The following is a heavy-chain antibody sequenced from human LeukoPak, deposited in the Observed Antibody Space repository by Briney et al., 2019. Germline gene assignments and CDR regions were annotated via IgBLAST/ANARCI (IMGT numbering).Heavy chain of an antibody. V-gene: IGHV3-23*01. CDR2: ISGSGGST. CDR3: AKDQGIAAAGTLAEYFQH. J-gene: IGHJ1*01. CDR1: GFTFSSYA. D-gene: IGHD6-13*01. Sequence: GGSLRLPCAASGFTFSSYAMSWVRQAPGKGLEWVSAISGSGGSTYYADSVKGRFTISRDNSKNTLYLQMNSLRAEDTAVYYCAKDQGIAAAGTLAEYFQHGGQGTLVTVSS.